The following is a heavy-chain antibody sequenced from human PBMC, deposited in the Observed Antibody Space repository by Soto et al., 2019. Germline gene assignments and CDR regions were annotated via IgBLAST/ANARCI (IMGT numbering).Heavy chain of an antibody. J-gene: IGHJ4*02. CDR3: AKDRQFRSYYESAGHYND. Sequence: EVQVLESGGGLVQPGGSLRLNCVGSGFTFRNQDMRWVRQAPGKGLEWVSGISGRGGVTYYADSVKGRFTISRDNSKNKLYLQMNNLRANDTAVYDCAKDRQFRSYYESAGHYNDWGQGTLVTVSS. CDR1: GFTFRNQD. D-gene: IGHD3-22*01. CDR2: ISGRGGVT. V-gene: IGHV3-23*01.